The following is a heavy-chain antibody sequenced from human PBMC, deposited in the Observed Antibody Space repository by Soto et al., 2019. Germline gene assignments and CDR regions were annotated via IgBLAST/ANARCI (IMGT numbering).Heavy chain of an antibody. V-gene: IGHV3-23*01. D-gene: IGHD2-21*02. Sequence: EVQLLESGGGLVQPGGSLRLTCTASGFTFRNDAMSWFRQGPGKGPEMVSAISGSGDRTYYSVYVKRRFTISRDKSKNTMYLQLRSLTPDDTAVYYCATSGQLFDPTHTDQYYYGMAVWGHGTTVTVSS. CDR2: ISGSGDRT. CDR1: GFTFRNDA. J-gene: IGHJ6*02. CDR3: ATSGQLFDPTHTDQYYYGMAV.